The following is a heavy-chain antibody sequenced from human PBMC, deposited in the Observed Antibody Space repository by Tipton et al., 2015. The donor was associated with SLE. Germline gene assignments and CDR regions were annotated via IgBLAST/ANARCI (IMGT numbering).Heavy chain of an antibody. V-gene: IGHV3-73*01. CDR1: GFTFSASA. J-gene: IGHJ4*02. D-gene: IGHD4-17*01. CDR3: ASPGTHDYDDYRAFPY. CDR2: MRSKANSFAT. Sequence: SLRLSCAASGFTFSASAMHWVRQASGKGLEWVGRMRSKANSFATAFAASVKGRFTISRDDSKNTAYLEMNSLKTEDTAVYYCASPGTHDYDDYRAFPYWGPGTLVTVSS.